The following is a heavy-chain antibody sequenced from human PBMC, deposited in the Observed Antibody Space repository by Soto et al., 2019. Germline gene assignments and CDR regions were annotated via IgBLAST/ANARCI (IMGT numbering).Heavy chain of an antibody. CDR1: GGSISSSSYY. D-gene: IGHD3-22*01. CDR2: IYYSGTT. J-gene: IGHJ4*02. Sequence: PSETLSLTCTVSGGSISSSSYYWGWIRQPPGKGLEWIGSIYYSGTTYYNPSLESRVTISVDTSKNQFSLKLSSVTAADTAVYYCASSRHGDSSYVYWGPRRLVTV. V-gene: IGHV4-39*01. CDR3: ASSRHGDSSYVY.